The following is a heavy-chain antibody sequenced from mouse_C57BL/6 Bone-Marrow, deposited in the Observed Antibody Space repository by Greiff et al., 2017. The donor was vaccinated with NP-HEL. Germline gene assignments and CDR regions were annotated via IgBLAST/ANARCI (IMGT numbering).Heavy chain of an antibody. D-gene: IGHD2-4*01. Sequence: VQLQQPGAELVMPGASVKLSCKASGYTFTSYWMHWVKQRPGQGLEWIGEIDPSDSYTNYNQKFKGKSTLTVDKSSSTAYMQLSSLTSEDSAVYYCARDYDYDAGFAYWGQGTRLTVSA. CDR3: ARDYDYDAGFAY. J-gene: IGHJ3*01. CDR2: IDPSDSYT. CDR1: GYTFTSYW. V-gene: IGHV1-69*01.